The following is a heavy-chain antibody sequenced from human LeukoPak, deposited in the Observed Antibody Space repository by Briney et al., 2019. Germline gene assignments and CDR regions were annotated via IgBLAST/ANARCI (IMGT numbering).Heavy chain of an antibody. D-gene: IGHD1-26*01. V-gene: IGHV3-23*01. J-gene: IGHJ4*02. CDR3: ARESNGIVGATFDY. CDR2: ISGSGGTA. CDR1: GFTFSIYA. Sequence: GGSLRLSCAASGFTFSIYAMSWVRQAPGKGLEWVSAISGSGGTAYYADSVKGRFTISRDSAKNSLYLQMNSLRAEDTAVYYCARESNGIVGATFDYWGQGTLVTVSS.